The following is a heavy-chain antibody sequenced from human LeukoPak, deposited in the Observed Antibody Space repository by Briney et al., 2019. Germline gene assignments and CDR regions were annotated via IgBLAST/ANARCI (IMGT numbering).Heavy chain of an antibody. Sequence: GGSLRLSCAASGFTFRSYAMSWVRQAPGKGLEWVSTISGSGGSTYYADSVKGRFTISRDNSKNTVYLQMNSLRSEDTAVYYCAKDSGIYVDFDYWGRGTLVTVSS. CDR3: AKDSGIYVDFDY. CDR2: ISGSGGST. J-gene: IGHJ4*02. D-gene: IGHD1-26*01. V-gene: IGHV3-23*01. CDR1: GFTFRSYA.